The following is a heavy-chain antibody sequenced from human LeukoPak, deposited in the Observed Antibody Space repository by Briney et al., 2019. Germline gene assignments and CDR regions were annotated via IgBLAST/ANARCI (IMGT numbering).Heavy chain of an antibody. V-gene: IGHV3-64D*09. D-gene: IGHD3-10*01. J-gene: IGHJ4*02. CDR2: ITTNRGST. Sequence: GGSLRLSCSASGFIFSSYYMHWVRQAPGKGLEYVSAITTNRGSTYYADSVKGRFTISRDNSKNTPYLQMSSLRADDTAVYYCVKDLRGLHQVDRGMYFDYWGQGTLVTVSS. CDR3: VKDLRGLHQVDRGMYFDY. CDR1: GFIFSSYY.